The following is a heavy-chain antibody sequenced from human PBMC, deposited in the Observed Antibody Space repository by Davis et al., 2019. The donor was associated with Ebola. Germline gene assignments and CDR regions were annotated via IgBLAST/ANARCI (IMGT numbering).Heavy chain of an antibody. V-gene: IGHV5-51*01. J-gene: IGHJ4*02. CDR3: ARLRRDGYNHFDF. D-gene: IGHD5-24*01. CDR1: GYSLTTYW. Sequence: KVSCKGSGYSLTTYWIGWVRQMPGKGLEWMGIIYPGDSETRYSPSLQGQVTISADKSINTAYLQWSSLKASDTAMYYCARLRRDGYNHFDFWGQGTLVTVSS. CDR2: IYPGDSET.